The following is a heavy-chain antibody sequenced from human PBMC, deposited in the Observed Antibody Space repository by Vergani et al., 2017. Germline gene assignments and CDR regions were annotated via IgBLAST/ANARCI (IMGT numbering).Heavy chain of an antibody. CDR2: ISYDGSNK. V-gene: IGHV3-30-3*01. D-gene: IGHD4/OR15-4a*01. CDR1: GFTFSSYA. J-gene: IGHJ4*02. CDR3: ARGRVLTGGADY. Sequence: QVQLVESGGGVVQPGRSLRLSCAASGFTFSSYAMHWVRQAPGKGLEWVAVISYDGSNKYYADSVKGRFTISRDNSKNTLYLQMNSLRAEDTAVYYYARGRVLTGGADYWGQGTLVTVSA.